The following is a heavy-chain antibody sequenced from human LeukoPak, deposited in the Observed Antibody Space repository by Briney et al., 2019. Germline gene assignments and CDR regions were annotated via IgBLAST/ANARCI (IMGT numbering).Heavy chain of an antibody. J-gene: IGHJ4*02. CDR1: GFTFSSYW. V-gene: IGHV3-48*04. Sequence: GGSLRLSCAASGFTFSSYWMHWVRQAPGKGLKWVSYISSGGSTIYYADSVKGRFTISRDNAKKSLYLQMNSLRAEDTAVYYCVRLSMVRGVTIFDYWGQGTLVTVSS. CDR3: VRLSMVRGVTIFDY. CDR2: ISSGGSTI. D-gene: IGHD3-10*01.